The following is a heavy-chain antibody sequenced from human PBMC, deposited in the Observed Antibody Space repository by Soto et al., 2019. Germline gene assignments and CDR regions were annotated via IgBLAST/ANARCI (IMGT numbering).Heavy chain of an antibody. J-gene: IGHJ6*02. D-gene: IGHD5-12*01. V-gene: IGHV1-69*13. Sequence: ASVKVSCKASGGTFSSYAISWVRQAPGQGLEWMGGIIPIFGTANYAQKFQGRVTITADESTSTAYTELSSLRSEDTAVYYCLGVYSGYDFGPRNKNMDVWGQGTTVTVSS. CDR3: LGVYSGYDFGPRNKNMDV. CDR1: GGTFSSYA. CDR2: IIPIFGTA.